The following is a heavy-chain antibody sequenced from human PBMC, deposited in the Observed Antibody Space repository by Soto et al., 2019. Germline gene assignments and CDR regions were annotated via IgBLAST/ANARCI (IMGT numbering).Heavy chain of an antibody. CDR1: GASISSSCYN. Sequence: XXTLSLSFTVSGASISSSCYNWGWIRQPTGKGLEWIGSIYYSETTYYNPSLKSRVSISVDTSKNQFSLKLSSVSVADTAVYYYASVRGGYFQHWGQGTLVTVSA. V-gene: IGHV4-39*01. D-gene: IGHD3-10*02. J-gene: IGHJ1*01. CDR2: IYYSETT. CDR3: ASVRGGYFQH.